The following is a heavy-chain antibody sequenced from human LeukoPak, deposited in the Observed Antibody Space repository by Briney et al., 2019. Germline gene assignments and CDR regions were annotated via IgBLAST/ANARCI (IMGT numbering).Heavy chain of an antibody. V-gene: IGHV4-39*01. Sequence: KPSESLSLTCTVSGGSISSSSYYWGWIRQPPGKGLEWIGSIYYSGSTYYNPSLKSRVTISVDTSKNQFSLKLSSVTAADTAVYYCARHPYGMNWFDPWGQGTLVTVSS. CDR3: ARHPYGMNWFDP. CDR2: IYYSGST. D-gene: IGHD3-16*01. CDR1: GGSISSSSYY. J-gene: IGHJ5*02.